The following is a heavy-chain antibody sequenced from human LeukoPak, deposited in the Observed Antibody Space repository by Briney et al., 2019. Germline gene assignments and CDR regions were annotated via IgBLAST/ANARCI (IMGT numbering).Heavy chain of an antibody. J-gene: IGHJ4*02. Sequence: SVKVSCKASGFTFTSSAMQWVRLARGQRLEWIGWIVVGSGNTNYAQKFQERVTITRDMSTSTAYMELSSLRSEDTAVYYCAAYCGGDCLNDYWGQGTLVTVSS. CDR2: IVVGSGNT. CDR3: AAYCGGDCLNDY. V-gene: IGHV1-58*02. CDR1: GFTFTSSA. D-gene: IGHD2-21*01.